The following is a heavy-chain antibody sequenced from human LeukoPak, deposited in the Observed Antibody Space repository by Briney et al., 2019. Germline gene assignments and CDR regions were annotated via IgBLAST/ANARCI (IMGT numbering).Heavy chain of an antibody. CDR3: ARRIAAYYYYYYMDV. J-gene: IGHJ6*03. CDR2: IYYSGST. V-gene: IGHV4-39*01. Sequence: PSETLSLTCTVSGGSVSSSDYYWGWIRQPPGKGLEWIGSIYYSGSTYYNPSLKSRVTISVDTSKNQFSLKLSSVTAADTAVYYCARRIAAYYYYYYMDVWGKGTTVTISS. CDR1: GGSVSSSDYY. D-gene: IGHD6-13*01.